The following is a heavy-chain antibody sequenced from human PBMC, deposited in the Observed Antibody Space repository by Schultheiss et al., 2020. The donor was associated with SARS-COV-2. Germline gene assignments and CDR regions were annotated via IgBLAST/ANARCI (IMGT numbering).Heavy chain of an antibody. D-gene: IGHD2-8*01. CDR2: INHSGST. Sequence: SETLSLTCAVYGGSFSGYYWSWIRQPPGKGLEWIGEINHSGSTYYNPSLKSRVTISVDTSKNQFSLQLNSVTPEDTAVYYCASGERTNGVLGSYYYGMDVWGQGTTVTVSS. V-gene: IGHV4-34*01. J-gene: IGHJ6*02. CDR1: GGSFSGYY. CDR3: ASGERTNGVLGSYYYGMDV.